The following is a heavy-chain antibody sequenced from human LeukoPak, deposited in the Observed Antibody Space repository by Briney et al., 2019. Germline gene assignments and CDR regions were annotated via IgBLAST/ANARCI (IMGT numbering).Heavy chain of an antibody. CDR2: ISGSGGSP. D-gene: IGHD3-22*01. CDR1: GFTFSNHA. Sequence: GGSLRLSCAASGFTFSNHAMSWVRQAPGKGLEWVSVISGSGGSPYYADSVKGRFTISRDNSKNTLYLQMNSLRAEDTAVYYCARDFYDSSGYYYANYWGQGTLVTVSS. V-gene: IGHV3-23*01. J-gene: IGHJ4*02. CDR3: ARDFYDSSGYYYANY.